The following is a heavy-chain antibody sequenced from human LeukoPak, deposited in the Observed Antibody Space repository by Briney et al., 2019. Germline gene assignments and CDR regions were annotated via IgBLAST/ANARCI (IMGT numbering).Heavy chain of an antibody. CDR3: ASSKSGTYYFDY. V-gene: IGHV4-4*07. Sequence: SETLSLTCTVSGGSISSYYWTWIRQPAGKGLEWIGRIYTSGSTNHNPSFKSRVTMSVDTSKNQFSLKLSSVTAADTAMYYCASSKSGTYYFDYWGQGTLVTVSS. CDR1: GGSISSYY. J-gene: IGHJ4*02. D-gene: IGHD1-26*01. CDR2: IYTSGST.